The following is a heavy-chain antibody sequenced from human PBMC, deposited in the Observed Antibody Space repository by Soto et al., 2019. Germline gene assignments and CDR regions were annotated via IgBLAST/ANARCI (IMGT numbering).Heavy chain of an antibody. J-gene: IGHJ5*02. CDR3: ARTYYDFWSGYPHWFAP. Sequence: PGGSLRLSCAASGFTFSSDAMSWVRQAPGKGLEWVSAISGNGGSTYYSTSLKTRLTISKDTSKNQVVLTMTNMDPVDTATYYCARTYYDFWSGYPHWFAPWGHGTLVTVSS. CDR1: GFTFSSDA. D-gene: IGHD3-3*01. CDR2: ISGNGGST. V-gene: IGHV3-23*01.